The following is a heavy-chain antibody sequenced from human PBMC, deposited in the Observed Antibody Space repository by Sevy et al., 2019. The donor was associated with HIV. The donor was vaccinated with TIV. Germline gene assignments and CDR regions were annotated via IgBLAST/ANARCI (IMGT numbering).Heavy chain of an antibody. J-gene: IGHJ3*02. D-gene: IGHD3-16*02. CDR3: ARETRYYDYVWGSYRQQAFDI. CDR2: ISAYNGNT. CDR1: GHTFTSYG. V-gene: IGHV1-18*01. Sequence: ASVKVSCKASGHTFTSYGISWVRQAPGQGLEWMGWISAYNGNTNYAQKLQGRVTMTTDTSTSTAYMELRSLRSDDTAVYYCARETRYYDYVWGSYRQQAFDIWGQGTMVTVSS.